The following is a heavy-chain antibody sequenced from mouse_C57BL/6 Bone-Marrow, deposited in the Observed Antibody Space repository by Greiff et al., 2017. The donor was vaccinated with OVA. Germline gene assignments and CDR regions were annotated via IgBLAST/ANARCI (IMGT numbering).Heavy chain of an antibody. Sequence: VQLQQSGAELAKPGASVKLSCKASGYTFTSYWMHWVKQRPGQGLEWIGYINPSSGYTKYNQKFKDKATLTADKSSSAAYMQLSSLTYEDSAVYYCESISQSPDYWGQGTTLTVSS. CDR1: GYTFTSYW. J-gene: IGHJ2*01. V-gene: IGHV1-7*01. CDR2: INPSSGYT. D-gene: IGHD1-1*01. CDR3: ESISQSPDY.